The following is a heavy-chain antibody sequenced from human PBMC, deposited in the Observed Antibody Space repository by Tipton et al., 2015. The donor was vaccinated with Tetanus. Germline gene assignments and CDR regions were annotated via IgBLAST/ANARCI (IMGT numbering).Heavy chain of an antibody. CDR2: VWYDGSRQ. Sequence: SLRLSCAASGFTFNGYGMHWARQAPGKGLEWLALVWYDGSRQYYADSVKGRFTISRDNSKNTVDLQMNNLRDEDTAVYYCARERSLEGLGPVASWGQGTLVAVSS. CDR3: ARERSLEGLGPVAS. J-gene: IGHJ4*02. V-gene: IGHV3-33*01. CDR1: GFTFNGYG. D-gene: IGHD3-3*01.